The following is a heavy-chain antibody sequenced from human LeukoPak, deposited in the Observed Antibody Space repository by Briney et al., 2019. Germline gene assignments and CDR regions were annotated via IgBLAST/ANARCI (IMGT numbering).Heavy chain of an antibody. V-gene: IGHV1-3*01. CDR1: GYTFTSYA. Sequence: ASVKVSCKASGYTFTSYAMHWVRQAPGRRLEWMGWINAGNGNTKYSQKFQGRVTITRDTSASTAYMELSSLRSEDTAVYYCARAPNTYYYDSSGYYYDYWGQGTLVTVSS. CDR3: ARAPNTYYYDSSGYYYDY. J-gene: IGHJ4*02. D-gene: IGHD3-22*01. CDR2: INAGNGNT.